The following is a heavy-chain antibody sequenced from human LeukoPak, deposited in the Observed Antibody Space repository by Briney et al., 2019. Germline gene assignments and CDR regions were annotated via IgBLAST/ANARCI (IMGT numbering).Heavy chain of an antibody. CDR3: ARAGCSGGSCYSGKSYFDY. CDR2: ISYDGSNK. CDR1: GFTFSSYG. Sequence: GGSLRLSCAASGFTFSSYGMHWVRQAPGNGLEWVAVISYDGSNKYYADSVKGRFTISRDNSKNTLYLQMNSLRAEDTAVYYCARAGCSGGSCYSGKSYFDYWGQGTLVTVSS. V-gene: IGHV3-30*03. J-gene: IGHJ4*02. D-gene: IGHD2-15*01.